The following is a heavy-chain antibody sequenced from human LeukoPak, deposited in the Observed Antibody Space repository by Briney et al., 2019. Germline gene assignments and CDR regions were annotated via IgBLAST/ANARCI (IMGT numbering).Heavy chain of an antibody. CDR1: GFTFSTYG. CDR3: ASERMGFLLHY. J-gene: IGHJ4*02. V-gene: IGHV3-30*02. D-gene: IGHD3-22*01. CDR2: IQYDESKK. Sequence: GGSLRLSCAASGFTFSTYGMHWVRQAPGKGLEWVAFIQYDESKKYGDSVKGRFTISRDNSKNTLYLQMNSLRDGDTAVYYCASERMGFLLHYWGQGTLVTVSS.